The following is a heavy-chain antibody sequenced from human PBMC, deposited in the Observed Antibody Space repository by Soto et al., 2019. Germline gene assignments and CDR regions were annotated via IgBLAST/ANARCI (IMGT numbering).Heavy chain of an antibody. CDR1: GGSISSSSYY. Sequence: PSETLSLTCTVSGGSISSSSYYWGWFRQPPGKGLEWSGSIYYSGSTYYNPSLKSRVTISVDTSKNQFSLKLSSVTAADTAVYYCARVMVRGVIAYYYGMDVWGQGTTVTVSS. V-gene: IGHV4-39*01. CDR2: IYYSGST. D-gene: IGHD3-10*01. J-gene: IGHJ6*02. CDR3: ARVMVRGVIAYYYGMDV.